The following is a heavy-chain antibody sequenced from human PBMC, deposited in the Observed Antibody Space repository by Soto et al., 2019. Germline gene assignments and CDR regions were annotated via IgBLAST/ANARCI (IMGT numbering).Heavy chain of an antibody. V-gene: IGHV3-9*01. CDR3: AERGVLPTAIKWRAAIPVY. CDR1: GFNFDDHA. D-gene: IGHD2-2*02. Sequence: SLRLSCSASGFNFDDHAMHWVRQAPGKGLEWVSGISWDSGKIAYADSVKGRFTISRDNANHSLYLQMNSLRAEETAVYDGAERGVLPTAIKWRAAIPVYWCPGT. CDR2: ISWDSGKI. J-gene: IGHJ4*02.